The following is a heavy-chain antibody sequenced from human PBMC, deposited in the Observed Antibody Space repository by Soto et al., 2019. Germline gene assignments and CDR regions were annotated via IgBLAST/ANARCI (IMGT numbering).Heavy chain of an antibody. CDR3: ARGRGYSYGPYYFDY. J-gene: IGHJ4*02. CDR2: IWYDGSNK. CDR1: GFTFSSYG. D-gene: IGHD5-18*01. V-gene: IGHV3-33*01. Sequence: GGSLRLSCAASGFTFSSYGMHWVRQAPGKGLEWVAVIWYDGSNKYYADSVKGRFTISRDNSKNTLYLQMNSLRAEDTAVYYCARGRGYSYGPYYFDYWGQGTLVTVS.